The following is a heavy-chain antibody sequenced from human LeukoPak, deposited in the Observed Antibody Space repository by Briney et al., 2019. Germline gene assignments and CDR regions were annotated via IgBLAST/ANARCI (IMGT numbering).Heavy chain of an antibody. J-gene: IGHJ3*02. V-gene: IGHV1-69*04. CDR2: IIPILGIA. CDR3: ARGGDSSGSVRTAFDI. CDR1: GGTFSSYV. D-gene: IGHD3-22*01. Sequence: SVRVSCKASGGTFSSYVISWVRQAPGQGLEWMGRIIPILGIANYAQKFQGRVTITADKSTSTAYMELSSLGSEGTAVYYCARGGDSSGSVRTAFDIWGQGTMVTVSS.